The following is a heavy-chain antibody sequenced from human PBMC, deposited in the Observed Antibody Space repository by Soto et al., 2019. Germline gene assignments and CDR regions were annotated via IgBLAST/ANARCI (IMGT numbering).Heavy chain of an antibody. J-gene: IGHJ4*02. D-gene: IGHD1-7*01. Sequence: ASETLSLTCAVSGGSFTSNNWWTWVRQPPGQGLEWIGEIYRSGSTNYNPSLKSRVTISLDKSENQFSLKVTSLTAADTAVYYCASRDPGTSVDYWGQGTLVTVSS. CDR2: IYRSGST. CDR3: ASRDPGTSVDY. V-gene: IGHV4-4*02. CDR1: GGSFTSNNW.